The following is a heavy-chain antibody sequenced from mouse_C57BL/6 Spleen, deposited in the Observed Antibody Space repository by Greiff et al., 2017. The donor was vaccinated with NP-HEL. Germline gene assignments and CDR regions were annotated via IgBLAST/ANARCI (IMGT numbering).Heavy chain of an antibody. CDR1: GFTFSDYY. Sequence: DVMLVESGGGLVQPGGSLKLSCAASGFTFSDYYMYWVRQTPEKRLEWVAYISNGGGSTYYPDTVKGRFTISRDNAKNTLYLQMSRLKSEDTAMYYCARHGDDYDGYFDVWGTGTTVTVSS. V-gene: IGHV5-12*01. J-gene: IGHJ1*03. D-gene: IGHD2-4*01. CDR2: ISNGGGST. CDR3: ARHGDDYDGYFDV.